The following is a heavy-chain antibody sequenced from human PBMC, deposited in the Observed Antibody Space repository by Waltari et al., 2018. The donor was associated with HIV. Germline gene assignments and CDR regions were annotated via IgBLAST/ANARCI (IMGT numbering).Heavy chain of an antibody. Sequence: QVQLVQSGAEVKKPGSSVKVSCKASGGTFSSYAISWVRQAPGQGLEWMGGIIPIFGTANYEQKFQGRVTITADESTSTAYMELSSLRSEDTAVYYCAREPIAAAGRGGYYFDYWGQGTLVTVSS. CDR2: IIPIFGTA. CDR1: GGTFSSYA. J-gene: IGHJ4*02. V-gene: IGHV1-69*01. CDR3: AREPIAAAGRGGYYFDY. D-gene: IGHD6-13*01.